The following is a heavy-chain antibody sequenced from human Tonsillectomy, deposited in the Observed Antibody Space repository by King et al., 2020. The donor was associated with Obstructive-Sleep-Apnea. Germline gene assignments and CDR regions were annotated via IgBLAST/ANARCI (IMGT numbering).Heavy chain of an antibody. J-gene: IGHJ4*02. D-gene: IGHD3-9*01. CDR2: VNNRGST. CDR3: ARALPHRPGHSDY. Sequence: VQLQQWGAGLLKPSETLSLTCGVYGGPFSGYFWTWIRQPPGKGLEWVGEVNNRGSTKYNPSLEGRLTISVDASKNQFSLELTSVTAADTAVYYCARALPHRPGHSDYWGQGIQVTVST. CDR1: GGPFSGYF. V-gene: IGHV4-34*01.